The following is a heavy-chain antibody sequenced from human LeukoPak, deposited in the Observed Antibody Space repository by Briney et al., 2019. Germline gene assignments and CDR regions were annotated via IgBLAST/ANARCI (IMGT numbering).Heavy chain of an antibody. CDR2: ISSSSSYI. J-gene: IGHJ4*02. CDR3: AKEWELTY. V-gene: IGHV3-21*01. D-gene: IGHD1-26*01. Sequence: GGSLRLSCAASGFTLNNYAMSWVRQAPGKGLEWVSSISSSSSYIYYADSVKGRFTISRDNAKNSLYLQMNSLRAEDTAMYHCAKEWELTYWGQGTLVTVSS. CDR1: GFTLNNYA.